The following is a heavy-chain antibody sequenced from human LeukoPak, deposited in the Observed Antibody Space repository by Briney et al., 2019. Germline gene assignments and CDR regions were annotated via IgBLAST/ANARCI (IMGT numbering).Heavy chain of an antibody. CDR1: GYXFPRYG. V-gene: IGHV1-18*01. D-gene: IGHD4-17*01. CDR2: ISAYNGNT. J-gene: IGHJ4*02. Sequence: ASVKVSCRASGYXFPRYGISWVRQAPGQGLEWMAWISAYNGNTDYAQKLQGRVTMTTDTSTSTAYMELRSLRSDDTAVYYCARGYDYGDYVGDFDYWGQGTLVTVSS. CDR3: ARGYDYGDYVGDFDY.